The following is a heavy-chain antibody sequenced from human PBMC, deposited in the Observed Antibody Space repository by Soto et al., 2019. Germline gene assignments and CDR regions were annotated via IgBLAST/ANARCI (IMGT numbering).Heavy chain of an antibody. Sequence: GASVKVSCAACGYSFTSYGISWVRQAPGQGLEWMGWISAYNGNTNYAQKLQGRVTMTTDTSTSTAYMELRSLRSDDTAVYYCARDSDIIWQQLVAWDYWGQGTLVTVSS. CDR2: ISAYNGNT. D-gene: IGHD6-13*01. CDR1: GYSFTSYG. CDR3: ARDSDIIWQQLVAWDY. J-gene: IGHJ4*02. V-gene: IGHV1-18*01.